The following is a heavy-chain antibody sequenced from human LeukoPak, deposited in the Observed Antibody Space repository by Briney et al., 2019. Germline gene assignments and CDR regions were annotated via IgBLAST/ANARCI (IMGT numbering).Heavy chain of an antibody. D-gene: IGHD3-3*02. CDR1: GFTFTNHW. V-gene: IGHV3-7*03. CDR3: AKSGSSVFWS. Sequence: PGGSLRLSCAASGFTFTNHWMSWVRQAPGKGREWVANIKEDGSEKYYVDSVKGRFTVSRDNVKNSLFLQMNSLRVDDTAVYYCAKSGSSVFWSWGQGTLVTVSS. J-gene: IGHJ5*02. CDR2: IKEDGSEK.